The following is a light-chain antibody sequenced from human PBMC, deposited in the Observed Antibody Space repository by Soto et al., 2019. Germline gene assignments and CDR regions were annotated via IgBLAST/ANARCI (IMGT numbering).Light chain of an antibody. CDR2: GAS. CDR1: QSVSSSY. CDR3: QQYGSSPRT. V-gene: IGKV3-20*01. J-gene: IGKJ1*01. Sequence: EIVLTQSPGTLSLSPGERATLSCRASQSVSSSYLAWYQQKPGQAPRLLIYGASIRATGIPDRFSGSGSGTDFTLSISRLEREDFAVYYCQQYGSSPRTFGQGTKVEIK.